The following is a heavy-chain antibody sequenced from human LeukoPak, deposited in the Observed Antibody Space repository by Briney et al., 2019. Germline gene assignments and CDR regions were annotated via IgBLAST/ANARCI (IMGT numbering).Heavy chain of an antibody. Sequence: GGSLRLSCAASGFTFSNYYMRWIRQAPGKGLEWVANINEDGSNKWHLGSVKGRFTVSRDNARNSLYLQMNSLRAEDTAAYYCTRVIVAVPGYFDYFDFWGQGALVTVSS. CDR2: INEDGSNK. CDR3: TRVIVAVPGYFDYFDF. CDR1: GFTFSNYY. J-gene: IGHJ4*02. V-gene: IGHV3-7*01. D-gene: IGHD6-19*01.